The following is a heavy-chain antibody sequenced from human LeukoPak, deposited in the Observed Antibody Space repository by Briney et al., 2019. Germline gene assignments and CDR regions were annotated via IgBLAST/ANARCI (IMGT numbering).Heavy chain of an antibody. V-gene: IGHV3-74*01. CDR3: SKGPFDY. Sequence: KGFVWVSRINSYGSSPSYPDPVNGPFTISKNNAKNTLYLQMNSLRAEDTAVYYCSKGPFDYWGQGTLVTVSS. J-gene: IGHJ4*02. CDR2: INSYGSSP.